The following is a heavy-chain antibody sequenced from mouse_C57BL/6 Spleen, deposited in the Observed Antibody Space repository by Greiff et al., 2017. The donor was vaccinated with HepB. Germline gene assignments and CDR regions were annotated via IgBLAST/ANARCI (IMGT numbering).Heavy chain of an antibody. D-gene: IGHD2-1*01. J-gene: IGHJ4*01. CDR1: GFTIKNTY. Sequence: EVQLVESVAELVRPGASVKLSCTASGFTIKNTYMHWVNQRPEQGLEWIGRIDPANGNTKYAPKFQGKATITADTSSNTAYLQLSSLTSEEAALYYCARRCRRVNYAMDYWGQGTSVTVSS. CDR2: IDPANGNT. V-gene: IGHV14-3*01. CDR3: ARRCRRVNYAMDY.